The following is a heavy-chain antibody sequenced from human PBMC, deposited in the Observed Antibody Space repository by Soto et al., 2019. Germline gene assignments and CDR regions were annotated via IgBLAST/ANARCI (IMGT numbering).Heavy chain of an antibody. V-gene: IGHV1-18*01. D-gene: IGHD3-22*01. Sequence: RASVKVSCKASGYTFTSYGISWVRQAPGQGLEWMGWISAYNGNTNYAQKLQGRVTMTTDTSTSTAYMELRSLRSDYTAVYYCARYDEITMIVVVSEGRPFDIWGQGTMVTVSS. CDR1: GYTFTSYG. CDR3: ARYDEITMIVVVSEGRPFDI. J-gene: IGHJ3*02. CDR2: ISAYNGNT.